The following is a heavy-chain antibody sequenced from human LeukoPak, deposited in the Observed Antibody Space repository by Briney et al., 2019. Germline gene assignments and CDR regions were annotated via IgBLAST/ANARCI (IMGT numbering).Heavy chain of an antibody. CDR3: ARAYSSSSSGGYYYMDV. CDR1: GGTFSSYA. D-gene: IGHD6-6*01. J-gene: IGHJ6*03. Sequence: SVKVSCKASGGTFSSYAISWVRQAPGQGLEWMGGIIPIFSTANYAQKFQGRVTITTDESTSTAYMELSSLRSEDTAVYYCARAYSSSSSGGYYYMDVWGKGTTVTVSS. V-gene: IGHV1-69*05. CDR2: IIPIFSTA.